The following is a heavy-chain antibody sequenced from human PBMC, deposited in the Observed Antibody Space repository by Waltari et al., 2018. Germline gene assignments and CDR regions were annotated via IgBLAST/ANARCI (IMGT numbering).Heavy chain of an antibody. D-gene: IGHD3-10*01. CDR2: ISGSGGSK. CDR1: GFTFSSYA. Sequence: EVQLLESGGGLVQPGGSLRLSCAASGFTFSSYAMSWVRPAPGEGRGWGSAISGSGGSKYYADSVRGRFTISRDNSKNTLYLQMNSLRAEDTAVYYCAKDGYGSGSYYFDYWGQGTLVTVSS. J-gene: IGHJ4*02. V-gene: IGHV3-23*01. CDR3: AKDGYGSGSYYFDY.